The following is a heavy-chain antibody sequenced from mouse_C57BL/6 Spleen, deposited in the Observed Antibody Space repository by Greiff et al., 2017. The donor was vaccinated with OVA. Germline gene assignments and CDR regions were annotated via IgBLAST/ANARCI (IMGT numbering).Heavy chain of an antibody. CDR2: IYPGGGDT. J-gene: IGHJ3*01. Sequence: VLLVESGAELVKPGASVKISCKASGYAFSSYWMNWVKQRPGKGLEWIGQIYPGGGDTNYNGKFKGKATLTADKSSSTAYMRLSSLTSEVSAVYFCARAQMGAWFADWGQGTLVTVSA. CDR1: GYAFSSYW. V-gene: IGHV1-80*01. CDR3: ARAQMGAWFAD.